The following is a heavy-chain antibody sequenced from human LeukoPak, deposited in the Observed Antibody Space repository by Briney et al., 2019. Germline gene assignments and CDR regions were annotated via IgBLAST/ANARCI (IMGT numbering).Heavy chain of an antibody. CDR3: AKDMNSWRDGSGLGDYFDY. V-gene: IGHV3-23*01. CDR2: TSGSGRSI. CDR1: GFTFSSYA. J-gene: IGHJ4*02. D-gene: IGHD6-19*01. Sequence: GGSLRLSCAASGFTFSSYAMSWVRQAPGKGLEWVSGTSGSGRSIHYADSVRGRFTISRDNSKNTLYLQMNSLRADDTAVYYCAKDMNSWRDGSGLGDYFDYWGQGTLVTVSS.